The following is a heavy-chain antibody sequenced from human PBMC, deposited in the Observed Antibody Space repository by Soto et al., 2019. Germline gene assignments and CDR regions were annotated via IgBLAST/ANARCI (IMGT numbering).Heavy chain of an antibody. D-gene: IGHD3-3*01. CDR3: ARGDFWSGYYPYYFDY. Sequence: QVQLQQWGAGLLKPSETLSLTCAVYGGSFSGYYWSWIRQPPGKGLEWIGEINHSGSTNYNPSLKSRVTISVDTSKTQFSLKLSSVTAADTAVYYCARGDFWSGYYPYYFDYWGQGTLVTVSS. CDR2: INHSGST. V-gene: IGHV4-34*01. J-gene: IGHJ4*02. CDR1: GGSFSGYY.